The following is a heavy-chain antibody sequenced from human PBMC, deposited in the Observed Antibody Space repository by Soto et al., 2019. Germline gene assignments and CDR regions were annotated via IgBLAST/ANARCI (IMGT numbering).Heavy chain of an antibody. J-gene: IGHJ5*02. CDR3: ARGRGQIAARPSNWFDP. CDR2: IYHSGST. D-gene: IGHD6-6*01. Sequence: LSLTCAVSGGSISSGGYSWSWIRQPPGKGLEWIGYIYHSGSTYYNPSLKSRVTISVDRSKNQFSLKLSSVTAADTAVYYCARGRGQIAARPSNWFDPWGQGTLVTVSS. V-gene: IGHV4-30-2*01. CDR1: GGSISSGGYS.